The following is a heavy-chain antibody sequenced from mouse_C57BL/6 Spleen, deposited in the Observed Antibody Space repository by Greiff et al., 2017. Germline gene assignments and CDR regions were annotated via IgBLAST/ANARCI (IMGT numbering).Heavy chain of an antibody. D-gene: IGHD2-4*01. J-gene: IGHJ3*01. CDR3: ARLDYEAWFAY. V-gene: IGHV1-64*01. Sequence: VQLQQSGAELVKPGASVKLSCKASGYTFTSYWMHWVKQRPGQGLEWIGMIHPNSGSTNYNEKFKSKATLTVDKSSSTAYMQLSSLTSEDSAVYYCARLDYEAWFAYWGQGTLVTVSA. CDR1: GYTFTSYW. CDR2: IHPNSGST.